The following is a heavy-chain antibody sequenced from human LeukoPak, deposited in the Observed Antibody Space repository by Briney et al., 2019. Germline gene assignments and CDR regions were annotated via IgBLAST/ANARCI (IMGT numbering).Heavy chain of an antibody. D-gene: IGHD6-13*01. J-gene: IGHJ4*02. CDR1: GGSFSGYY. CDR3: ARGLGRQQLVSPFDY. CDR2: IYHSGTI. V-gene: IGHV4-38-2*01. Sequence: SETLSLTCAVYGGSFSGYYWGWIRQPPGKGLEWLASIYHSGTIYYNPSLKSRVTISVDTSKNQFPLKLTSVTAADTAVYYCARGLGRQQLVSPFDYWGQGTLVTVSS.